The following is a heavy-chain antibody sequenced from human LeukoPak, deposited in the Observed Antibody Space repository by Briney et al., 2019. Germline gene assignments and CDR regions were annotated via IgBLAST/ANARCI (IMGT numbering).Heavy chain of an antibody. V-gene: IGHV3-7*01. CDR2: IKQDGSEK. D-gene: IGHD3-22*01. CDR3: ARDRYEYDSSTYFGCYA. J-gene: IGHJ5*02. CDR1: GFTFSSYW. Sequence: GGSLRLSCAASGFTFSSYWMSWVRQAPGKGLEWVANIKQDGSEKYYVDSVKGRFTISRDNAKNSLYLQMNSLRAEDTAVYYCARDRYEYDSSTYFGCYAWGLGTLVTVSS.